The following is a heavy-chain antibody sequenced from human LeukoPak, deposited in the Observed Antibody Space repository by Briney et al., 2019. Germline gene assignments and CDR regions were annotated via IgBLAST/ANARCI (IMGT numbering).Heavy chain of an antibody. CDR3: AKLGEVEMALDY. D-gene: IGHD5-24*01. J-gene: IGHJ4*02. Sequence: SETLSLTCAVYGGSFSSYYWSWIRQPPGKGLEWIGYIYYSGSTNYNPSLKSRVTISVDTSKSQFSLKLSSVTAADTAVYYCAKLGEVEMALDYWGQGTLVTVSS. CDR2: IYYSGST. CDR1: GGSFSSYY. V-gene: IGHV4-59*01.